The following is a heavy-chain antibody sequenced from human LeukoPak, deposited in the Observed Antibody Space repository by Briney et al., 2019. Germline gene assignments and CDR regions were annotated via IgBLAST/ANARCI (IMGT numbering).Heavy chain of an antibody. CDR2: IYYSGST. V-gene: IGHV4-38-2*01. J-gene: IGHJ4*02. D-gene: IGHD1-26*01. Sequence: PSETLSLTCAVSGYSISSGYYWGWIRQPPGKGLEWIGSIYYSGSTYYNPSLKSRVTISVDTSKNQFSLKLSSVTAADTAVYYCARRGPFDYWGQGTLVTVSS. CDR3: ARRGPFDY. CDR1: GYSISSGYY.